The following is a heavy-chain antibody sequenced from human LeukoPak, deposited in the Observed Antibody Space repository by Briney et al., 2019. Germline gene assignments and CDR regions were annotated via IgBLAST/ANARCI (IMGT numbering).Heavy chain of an antibody. CDR2: IGDSGDTT. J-gene: IGHJ4*02. Sequence: PGGSLRLSCAASGFTFSSYAMAWVRQAPGKGLEWVSAIGDSGDTTYYADSVKGRFTISRDNSKNTLYLQMDSLRAEDTGVYFCAKSRDTSGWDDFHYWGQGTLVTVSS. V-gene: IGHV3-23*01. CDR3: AKSRDTSGWDDFHY. CDR1: GFTFSSYA. D-gene: IGHD6-19*01.